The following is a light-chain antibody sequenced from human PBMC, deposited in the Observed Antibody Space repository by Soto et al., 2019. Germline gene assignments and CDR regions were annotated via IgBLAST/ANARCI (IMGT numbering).Light chain of an antibody. V-gene: IGLV1-44*01. CDR1: SSNIGSNV. CDR3: ATWDDSRNGRVV. Sequence: QSVLTQPPSASGTPGQRVTLSCSGSSSNIGSNVVNWYQQLPGTAPKLLIYSNTQRPSGVPDRFSGSKSVTSASLAISGLQPEDEADYYCATWDDSRNGRVVFGGGTKLTVL. J-gene: IGLJ2*01. CDR2: SNT.